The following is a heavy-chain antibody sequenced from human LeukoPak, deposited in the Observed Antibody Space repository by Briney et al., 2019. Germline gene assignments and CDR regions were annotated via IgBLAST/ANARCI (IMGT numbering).Heavy chain of an antibody. CDR2: IYYSGST. CDR3: ARVAYYYGSGSYYNDDY. V-gene: IGHV4-59*08. Sequence: PSETLSLTCTVSGDSITSYYWSWIRQPPGKGLEWIGYIYYSGSTNYNPSLKSRVTISVDTSKNQFSLKLSSVTAADTAVYYCARVAYYYGSGSYYNDDYWGQGTLVTVSS. D-gene: IGHD3-10*01. CDR1: GDSITSYY. J-gene: IGHJ4*02.